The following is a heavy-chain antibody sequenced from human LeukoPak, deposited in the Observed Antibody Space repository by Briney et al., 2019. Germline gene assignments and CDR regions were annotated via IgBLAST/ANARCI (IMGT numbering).Heavy chain of an antibody. D-gene: IGHD6-19*01. V-gene: IGHV3-48*04. J-gene: IGHJ6*02. CDR3: ARDLSEPHWYSSGWSLDV. CDR1: GFTFSTYS. CDR2: IGSGSSTL. Sequence: GGSLRLSCAASGFTFSTYSMNWVRRAPGKALEWVSFIGSGSSTLYYADSVKGRFTISRDNAKNALYLQMKSLRAEDTAVYYCARDLSEPHWYSSGWSLDVWGQGTTVTVSS.